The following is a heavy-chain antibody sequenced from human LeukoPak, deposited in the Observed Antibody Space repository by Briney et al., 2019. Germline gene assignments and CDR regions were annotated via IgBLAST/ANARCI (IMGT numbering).Heavy chain of an antibody. Sequence: GGSLRLSCAASGFTFSDYYMSWIRQAPGKGLEWVSYISSSGSTIYYADSVKGRFTISRDNAKNSLYLQMNSLRAEDTAVYYCARFGVPTNYYYYMDVWGKGTTVTVSS. D-gene: IGHD3-3*01. CDR2: ISSSGSTI. V-gene: IGHV3-11*04. CDR1: GFTFSDYY. J-gene: IGHJ6*03. CDR3: ARFGVPTNYYYYMDV.